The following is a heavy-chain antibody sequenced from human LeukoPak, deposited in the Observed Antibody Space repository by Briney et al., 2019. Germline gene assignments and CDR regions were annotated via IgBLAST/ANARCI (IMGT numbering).Heavy chain of an antibody. V-gene: IGHV3-7*03. CDR1: GFTLSSNW. J-gene: IGHJ4*02. D-gene: IGHD3-22*01. CDR3: ARDKGDYDTSGSLFVF. Sequence: PGGSLRLSCEASGFTLSSNWMSWVGQVPRKGLEWVANIKQDGSEKYYVDSVKGRFTISRDNAKNSLYLQMNSLRAEDTAVYYCARDKGDYDTSGSLFVFGGQGTLVTVSS. CDR2: IKQDGSEK.